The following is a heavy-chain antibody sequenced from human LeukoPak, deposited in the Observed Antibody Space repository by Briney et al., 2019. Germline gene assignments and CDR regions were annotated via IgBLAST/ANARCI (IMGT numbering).Heavy chain of an antibody. CDR2: ISPYTTKT. Sequence: EASVKVSCKASGYTFISYGITWVRQAPGQGLEWMGWISPYTTKTNYAQSLQGRVTMTTDTSTSTAYMELRSLRSDDTAVYYCAREGGVGPTAPPDYYSYQMDVWGQRDHGHRLL. CDR1: GYTFISYG. D-gene: IGHD1-26*01. J-gene: IGHJ6*03. CDR3: AREGGVGPTAPPDYYSYQMDV. V-gene: IGHV1-18*01.